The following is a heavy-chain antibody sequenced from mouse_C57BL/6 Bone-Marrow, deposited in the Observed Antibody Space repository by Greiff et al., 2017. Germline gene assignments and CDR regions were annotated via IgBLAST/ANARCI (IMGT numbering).Heavy chain of an antibody. J-gene: IGHJ1*03. CDR3: AHGNYFYWYFAV. D-gene: IGHD2-1*01. Sequence: QVQLQQPGAELVKPGASVKLSCKASGYTFPSYWLHWVKQRPGRGLEGIGRIDPNSGGTKYNEKLKSKATLTVDKPSSTAYMQLSSLTSEDSAVYYCAHGNYFYWYFAVWGTGTTVTVSS. CDR1: GYTFPSYW. CDR2: IDPNSGGT. V-gene: IGHV1-72*01.